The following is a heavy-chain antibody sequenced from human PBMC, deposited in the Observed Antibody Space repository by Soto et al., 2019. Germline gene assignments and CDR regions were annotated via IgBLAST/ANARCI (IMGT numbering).Heavy chain of an antibody. V-gene: IGHV1-3*01. D-gene: IGHD4-17*01. Sequence: ASVKVSCKASGYTFTSYGISWVRQAPGQRLEWMGWINAGNGNTKYSQKFQGRVTITGDTSASTAYMELSSLRSEDTAVYYCARTVGYYYGMDVWGQGTTVTVSS. CDR1: GYTFTSYG. J-gene: IGHJ6*02. CDR3: ARTVGYYYGMDV. CDR2: INAGNGNT.